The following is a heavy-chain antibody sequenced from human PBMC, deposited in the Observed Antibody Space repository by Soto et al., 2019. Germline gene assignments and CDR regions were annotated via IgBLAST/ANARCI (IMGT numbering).Heavy chain of an antibody. CDR3: AGAARLSPFDF. CDR1: SGSIGSGIW. CDR2: LYHTGNT. Sequence: SETLSLTCTASSGSIGSGIWWSWVRQPPGKGLEWIGELYHTGNTNYNPSLKSRLTMSVDESKNPFSLSLSSVNAADTAGSYRAGAARLSPFDFWGGGTLVIVSS. V-gene: IGHV4-4*02. J-gene: IGHJ4*02. D-gene: IGHD6-6*01.